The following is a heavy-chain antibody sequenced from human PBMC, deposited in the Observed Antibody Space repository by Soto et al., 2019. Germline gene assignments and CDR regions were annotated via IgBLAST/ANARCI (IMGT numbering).Heavy chain of an antibody. J-gene: IGHJ3*02. CDR3: TRRVDCSGGSCYSRAHAFDI. V-gene: IGHV3-73*01. CDR1: GFTFSGSA. CDR2: IRSKANSYAK. D-gene: IGHD2-15*01. Sequence: GGSLRLSCAASGFTFSGSAMHWVRQASGKGLEWVGRIRSKANSYAKAYAASVKGRFTISRDDSKNTAYLQMTSLKTENTAVYYCTRRVDCSGGSCYSRAHAFDIWGQGTMVTVSS.